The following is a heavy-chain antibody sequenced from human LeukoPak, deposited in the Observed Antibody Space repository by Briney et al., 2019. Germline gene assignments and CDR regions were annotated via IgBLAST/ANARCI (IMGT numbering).Heavy chain of an antibody. J-gene: IGHJ4*02. V-gene: IGHV3-30*18. Sequence: GGSLRLSCAASGFIFSSYGMHWVRQAPGKGLECVAVISYDGSNEYYADSVKGRFTISRDNSKNTLYLQMNSLRAEDTAVYYCAKEVRRNWEKFIDYWGQGTLVTVSS. CDR1: GFIFSSYG. CDR2: ISYDGSNE. CDR3: AKEVRRNWEKFIDY. D-gene: IGHD7-27*01.